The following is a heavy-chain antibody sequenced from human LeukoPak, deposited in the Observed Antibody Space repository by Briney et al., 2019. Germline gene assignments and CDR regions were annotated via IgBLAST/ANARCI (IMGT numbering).Heavy chain of an antibody. V-gene: IGHV4-59*01. CDR2: TYYSGST. D-gene: IGHD3-16*02. CDR3: ARGTLYVWGSYRYGAFDI. CDR1: GGSISSYY. J-gene: IGHJ3*02. Sequence: SETLSLTCTVSGGSISSYYWSWIRQPPGKGLEWIGYTYYSGSTNYNPSLKSRVTISVDTSKNQFSLKLSSVTAADTAVYYCARGTLYVWGSYRYGAFDIWGQGTMVTVSS.